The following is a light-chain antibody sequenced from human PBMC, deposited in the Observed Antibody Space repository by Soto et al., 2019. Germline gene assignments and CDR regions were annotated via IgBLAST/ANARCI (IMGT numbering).Light chain of an antibody. CDR1: QSVSSSY. V-gene: IGKV3-20*01. CDR3: QQYGSPRFT. J-gene: IGKJ3*01. CDR2: GAS. Sequence: EIVLTQSPGTLSLSPGERATLSCRASQSVSSSYLAWYQQKPGQAPRLLIYGASSRATGIPDRFSGSGSGTDFTLTISRLEPEDFVVYYCQQYGSPRFTFGPGTKVDIK.